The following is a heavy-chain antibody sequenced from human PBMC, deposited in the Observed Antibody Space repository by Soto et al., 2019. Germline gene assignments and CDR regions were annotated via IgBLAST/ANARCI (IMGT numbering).Heavy chain of an antibody. J-gene: IGHJ4*02. V-gene: IGHV4-59*08. CDR1: GGSISGYY. CDR2: IYYSGST. CDR3: ARKLTGEEWYFDY. D-gene: IGHD7-27*01. Sequence: SETLSLTCTVSGGSISGYYWSWIRQPPGKGLEWIGNIYYSGSTYYNPSLKSRATISVDTSKNQFSLKLSSVTAADTAVYYCARKLTGEEWYFDYWGQGTLVTVSS.